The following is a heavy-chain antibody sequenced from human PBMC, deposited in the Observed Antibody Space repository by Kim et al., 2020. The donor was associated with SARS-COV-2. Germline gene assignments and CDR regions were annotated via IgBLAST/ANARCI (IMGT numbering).Heavy chain of an antibody. CDR2: N. Sequence: NYNADSVKGRFTIARDSAKKTLYLQMNSRRAEDKAVYYCARAGTSWSIDHWGQGALVTVSS. CDR3: ARAGTSWSIDH. V-gene: IGHV3-33*01. J-gene: IGHJ4*02. D-gene: IGHD6-13*01.